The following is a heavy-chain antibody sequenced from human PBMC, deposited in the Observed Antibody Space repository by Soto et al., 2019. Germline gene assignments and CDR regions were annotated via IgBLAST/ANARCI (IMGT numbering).Heavy chain of an antibody. V-gene: IGHV3-9*01. D-gene: IGHD6-13*01. CDR3: AKGDSSSFYYGMDV. Sequence: EVQLVESGGGLVQPGRSLRLSCAASGFTFDDYAMHWVRQAPGKGLEWVSGISWNSGSIGYADSVKGRFTISRDNAKNSLYLQMNSLRAEGTALYYCAKGDSSSFYYGMDVWGQGTTVTVSS. J-gene: IGHJ6*02. CDR1: GFTFDDYA. CDR2: ISWNSGSI.